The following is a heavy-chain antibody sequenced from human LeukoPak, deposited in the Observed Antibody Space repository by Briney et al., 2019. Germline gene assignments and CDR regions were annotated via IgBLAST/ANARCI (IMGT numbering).Heavy chain of an antibody. CDR2: IYQSGSS. CDR1: GGSIGSRNW. V-gene: IGHV4-4*02. D-gene: IGHD4-17*01. J-gene: IGHJ4*02. Sequence: SETLSLTCAVSGGSIGSRNWWSWVRQPPGKGLQWIGEIYQSGSSIYNPSLRSRVTMSVDKSKNQFSLKLSSVTAADTAVYYCARHGSLLYGLDYWGQGTLVTVSS. CDR3: ARHGSLLYGLDY.